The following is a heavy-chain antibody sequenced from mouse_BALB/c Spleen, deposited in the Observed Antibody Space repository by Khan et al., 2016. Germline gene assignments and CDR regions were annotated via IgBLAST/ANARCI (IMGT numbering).Heavy chain of an antibody. CDR3: ASSWEGWYFDV. V-gene: IGHV3-6*02. Sequence: EVQLQESGPGLVKPSQSLSLTCSVTGYSITSGYYWNWIRQFPGNILEWMGYISYDGSNNYTSSHKNRISITRDTYKNQFFLKLTSVTTEDTATYCCASSWEGWYFDVWGAGTTVTVSS. J-gene: IGHJ1*01. CDR2: ISYDGSN. D-gene: IGHD4-1*01. CDR1: GYSITSGYY.